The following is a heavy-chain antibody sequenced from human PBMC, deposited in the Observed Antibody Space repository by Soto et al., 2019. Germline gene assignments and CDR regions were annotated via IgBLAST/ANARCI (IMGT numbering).Heavy chain of an antibody. CDR3: ARETIGSDGFDI. Sequence: PSETLSLTCTVSGGSISSYYWSWIRQPPGKGLEWIGYIYYSGSTNYNPSLKSRVTISVDKSKNQCSLKLTSVTAADTALYFCARETIGSDGFDIWGQGTMVTVSS. V-gene: IGHV4-59*12. CDR2: IYYSGST. CDR1: GGSISSYY. J-gene: IGHJ3*02.